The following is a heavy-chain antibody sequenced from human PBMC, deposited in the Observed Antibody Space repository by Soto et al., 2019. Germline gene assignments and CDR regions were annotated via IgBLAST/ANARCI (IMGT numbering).Heavy chain of an antibody. CDR1: GGSISSSSYY. CDR3: ARRTDYGDLYDY. J-gene: IGHJ4*02. CDR2: IYYSGST. Sequence: SETLSLTCTVSGGSISSSSYYWGWIRQPPGKGLEWIGSIYYSGSTYYNPSLKSRVTISVDTSKNQFSLKLSSVTAADTAVYYCARRTDYGDLYDYWGQGTLVTVSS. V-gene: IGHV4-39*01. D-gene: IGHD4-17*01.